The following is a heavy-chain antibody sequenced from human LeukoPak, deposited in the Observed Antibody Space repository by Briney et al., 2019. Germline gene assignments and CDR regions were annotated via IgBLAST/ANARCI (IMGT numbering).Heavy chain of an antibody. CDR2: LFPGDSDF. CDR3: ARQGVPSVLIVFDF. CDR1: GYNFNNSW. V-gene: IGHV5-51*01. D-gene: IGHD2-8*01. J-gene: IGHJ4*02. Sequence: GESLKISCETSGYNFNNSWIGWVRQVPGKGLEWIGILFPGDSDFRDNPSFQGQVTISADKSVNTAYLHWSSLKPSDTAMYYCARQGVPSVLIVFDFWGQGTLVTVSS.